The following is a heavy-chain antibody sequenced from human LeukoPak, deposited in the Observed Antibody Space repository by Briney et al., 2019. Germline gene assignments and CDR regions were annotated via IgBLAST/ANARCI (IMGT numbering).Heavy chain of an antibody. D-gene: IGHD2-2*01. V-gene: IGHV3-21*01. J-gene: IGHJ4*02. CDR3: ARDEDVVVPAVYDY. CDR1: GFTFSSYW. Sequence: GGSLRLSCAASGFTFSSYWMSWVRQAPGKGLEWVSSISSSSSYIYYADSVKGRFTISRDNAKNSLYLQMNSLRAEDTAVYYCARDEDVVVPAVYDYWGQGTLVTVSS. CDR2: ISSSSSYI.